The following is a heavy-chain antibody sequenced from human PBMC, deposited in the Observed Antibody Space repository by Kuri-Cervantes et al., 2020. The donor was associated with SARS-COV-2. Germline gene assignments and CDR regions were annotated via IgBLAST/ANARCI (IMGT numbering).Heavy chain of an antibody. CDR3: ARGGTTTGHDNDAFDI. V-gene: IGHV4-31*03. J-gene: IGHJ3*02. CDR2: IYYNGST. Sequence: SETLSLTCTVSGGPISSGGYYWSWIRQHPGKGLEWIGYIYYNGSTYYNPSLKSRVTISVDTSKNQFSLKLSSVTAADTAVYYCARGGTTTGHDNDAFDIWGQGTMVTVSS. CDR1: GGPISSGGYY. D-gene: IGHD4-17*01.